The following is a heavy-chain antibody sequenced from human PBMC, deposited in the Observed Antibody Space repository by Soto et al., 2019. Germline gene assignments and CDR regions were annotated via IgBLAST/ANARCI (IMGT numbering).Heavy chain of an antibody. J-gene: IGHJ6*02. CDR2: ISYDGSKT. CDR1: GFRFSDYG. CDR3: AEMDADLLPYYYYGMDV. V-gene: IGHV3-30*18. Sequence: QVQLVESGGGVVQPGRSLRLSCAASGFRFSDYGIHWVRQAPGKGLEWVALISYDGSKTFYTDSVKGRFTISRDNSKNTMYLQIDRLRAEDTAVYYCAEMDADLLPYYYYGMDVWGQGTTVTVSS. D-gene: IGHD1-26*01.